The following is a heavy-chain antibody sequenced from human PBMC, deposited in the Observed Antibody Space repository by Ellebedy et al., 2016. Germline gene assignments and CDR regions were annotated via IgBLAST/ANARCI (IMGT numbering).Heavy chain of an antibody. D-gene: IGHD5-12*01. CDR2: IYYSGSA. J-gene: IGHJ4*02. V-gene: IGHV4-39*01. CDR3: ARLKGMVARPVDY. CDR1: GGSISSSSYY. Sequence: GSLRLSCTVSGGSISSSSYYGGWIRQPPGKGLEWIGSIYYSGSAYYNPSLKSRVTISVDTSKNQFSLKLSSVTAADTAVYYCARLKGMVARPVDYWGQGTLVTVSS.